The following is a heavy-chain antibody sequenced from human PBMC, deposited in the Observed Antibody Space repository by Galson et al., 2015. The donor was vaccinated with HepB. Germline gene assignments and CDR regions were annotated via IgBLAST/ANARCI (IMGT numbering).Heavy chain of an antibody. CDR3: ARSRMVRGIMPKIPTFDY. J-gene: IGHJ4*02. Sequence: SLRLSCAASGFTFSSYWMSWVRQAPGKGLEWVANIKQDGSEKYYVDSVKGRFTISRDNAKNSLYLQMNSLRAEDTAVYYCARSRMVRGIMPKIPTFDYWGQGTLVTVSS. D-gene: IGHD3-10*01. V-gene: IGHV3-7*03. CDR1: GFTFSSYW. CDR2: IKQDGSEK.